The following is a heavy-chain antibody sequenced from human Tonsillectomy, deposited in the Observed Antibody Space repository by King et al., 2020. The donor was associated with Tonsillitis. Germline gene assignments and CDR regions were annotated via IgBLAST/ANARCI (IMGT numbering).Heavy chain of an antibody. CDR3: ARDYSDSSGYWKGGY. V-gene: IGHV3-48*02. D-gene: IGHD3-22*01. J-gene: IGHJ4*02. Sequence: VQLVESGGGLVQPGGSLRLSCAASEFTFSSYNMNWVRQAPGKGLEWVSYISSSSSTIYYADSVKGRFTISRDNAKNSLYLQMNSLRDEDTAVYYCARDYSDSSGYWKGGYWGQGTLVTVSS. CDR2: ISSSSSTI. CDR1: EFTFSSYN.